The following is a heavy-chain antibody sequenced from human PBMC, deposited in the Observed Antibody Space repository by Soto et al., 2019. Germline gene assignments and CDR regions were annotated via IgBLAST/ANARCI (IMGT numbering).Heavy chain of an antibody. Sequence: XETLSLTCTVSGCSISSSSYYLGWIRQPPGKGLEWIGSIYYSGSTYYNPSLKSRVTISVDTSKNQFSLKLSSVTAADTAVYYCARLLYYYDSSGYSCFDYWGQGTLVTVSS. CDR3: ARLLYYYDSSGYSCFDY. D-gene: IGHD3-22*01. CDR1: GCSISSSSYY. J-gene: IGHJ4*02. CDR2: IYYSGST. V-gene: IGHV4-39*01.